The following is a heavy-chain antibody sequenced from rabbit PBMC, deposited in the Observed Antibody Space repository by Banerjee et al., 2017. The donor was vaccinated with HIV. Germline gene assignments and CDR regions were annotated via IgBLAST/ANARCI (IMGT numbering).Heavy chain of an antibody. CDR3: ARDLAGVIGWNFNL. V-gene: IGHV1S40*01. J-gene: IGHJ4*01. CDR1: GFDLSSGSY. D-gene: IGHD4-1*01. CDR2: IYGGSSGSS. Sequence: QQLEESGGGLVKPGASLTLTCTASGFDLSSGSYMCWVRQAPGKGLEWIACIYGGSSGSSYYASWAKGRFTISKTSSTTVTLQMTSLTAADTASYFCARDLAGVIGWNFNLWGPGTLVTVS.